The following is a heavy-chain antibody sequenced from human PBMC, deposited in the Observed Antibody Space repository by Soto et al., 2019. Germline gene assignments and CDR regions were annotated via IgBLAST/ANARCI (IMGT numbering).Heavy chain of an antibody. D-gene: IGHD6-13*01. CDR3: ARDRYRRIAAAGIWWFDP. Sequence: GGSLRLSCAASGFTFSDYYVSWIRQAPGKGLEWVSYISSSGSTIYYADSVKGRFTISRDNAKNSLYLQMNSLRAEDTAVYYCARDRYRRIAAAGIWWFDPWGQGTLVTVSS. J-gene: IGHJ5*02. V-gene: IGHV3-11*01. CDR2: ISSSGSTI. CDR1: GFTFSDYY.